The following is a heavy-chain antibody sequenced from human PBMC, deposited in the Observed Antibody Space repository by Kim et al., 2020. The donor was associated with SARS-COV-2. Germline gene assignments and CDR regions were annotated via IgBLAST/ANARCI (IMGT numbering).Heavy chain of an antibody. Sequence: ESVEGRVTITRDNAKNSLYLQMNSLRAEDTALYYWARGGASGWYKDKWFDTWGQGTLVTVSS. CDR3: ARGGASGWYKDKWFDT. V-gene: IGHV3-7*01. D-gene: IGHD6-19*01. J-gene: IGHJ5*02.